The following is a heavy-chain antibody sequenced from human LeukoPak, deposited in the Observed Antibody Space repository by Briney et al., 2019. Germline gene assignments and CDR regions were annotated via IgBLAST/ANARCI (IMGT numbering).Heavy chain of an antibody. Sequence: GGSLRLSCAASGFTFNTYAMSWVRQAPWERLQWVSGISDSGGNTYYADSVRGRFTISRDNSKNTLYLQMSSLRAEDTAVYYCAKRLRDIVGARNAFDIWGQGTMVSVSS. CDR3: AKRLRDIVGARNAFDI. D-gene: IGHD1-26*01. CDR2: ISDSGGNT. CDR1: GFTFNTYA. V-gene: IGHV3-23*01. J-gene: IGHJ3*02.